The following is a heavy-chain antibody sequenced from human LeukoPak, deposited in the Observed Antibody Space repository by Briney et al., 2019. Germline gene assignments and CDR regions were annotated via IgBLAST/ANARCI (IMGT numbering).Heavy chain of an antibody. Sequence: GGSLRLSCAGSGLTFSSYSMNWVRQAPGKGLEWVSSISSSSSYIYYADSVKGRFTISRDNSKNSLYLRMNSLRAEDTAVYYCATVRGYYDSSGPYYFNYWGRGTLVTVSS. CDR3: ATVRGYYDSSGPYYFNY. D-gene: IGHD3-22*01. J-gene: IGHJ4*02. CDR1: GLTFSSYS. V-gene: IGHV3-21*01. CDR2: ISSSSSYI.